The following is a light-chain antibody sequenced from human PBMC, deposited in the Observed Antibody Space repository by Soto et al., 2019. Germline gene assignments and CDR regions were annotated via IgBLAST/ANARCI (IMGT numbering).Light chain of an antibody. CDR1: QRISTY. J-gene: IGKJ1*01. V-gene: IGKV1-5*01. CDR2: DAS. CDR3: QQYNSYST. Sequence: DIQMTQSPSSLSASVGDRVTITCRASQRISTYLNWYQQKPGKAPKFLIYDASNLQSGVPSRFSGGGSGTEFTLTISSLQPDDFATYYCQQYNSYSTFGQGTKVDIK.